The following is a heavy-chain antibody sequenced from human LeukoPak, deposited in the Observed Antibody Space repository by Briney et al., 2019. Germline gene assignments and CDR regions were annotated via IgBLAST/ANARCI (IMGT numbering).Heavy chain of an antibody. D-gene: IGHD6-13*01. CDR1: RGSISSSSYY. CDR3: ARAWYASSWDLHWFDP. CDR2: IYYTGST. Sequence: SETLSLTCTVSRGSISSSSYYWGWIRQPPGKGLEWIGSIYYTGSTYYNPSLKSRVTISVDTSKSQFSLRVTSVTAADTALYYCARAWYASSWDLHWFDPWGQGTLVTVSS. J-gene: IGHJ5*02. V-gene: IGHV4-39*01.